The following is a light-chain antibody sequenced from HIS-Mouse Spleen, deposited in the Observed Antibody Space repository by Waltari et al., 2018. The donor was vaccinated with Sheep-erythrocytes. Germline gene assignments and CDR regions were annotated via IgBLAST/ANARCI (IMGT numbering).Light chain of an antibody. CDR3: YSTDSSGNHRV. CDR2: EDS. V-gene: IGLV3-10*01. CDR1: ALPKKY. Sequence: SYELTQPPSVSVSPGQTARITCSGDALPKKYAYWYQQKSGQAPVLVIYEDSKRPSGIPERFSGSSSGTMATWTISGAQVEDEADYYWYSTDSSGNHRVFGTGTKVTVL. J-gene: IGLJ1*01.